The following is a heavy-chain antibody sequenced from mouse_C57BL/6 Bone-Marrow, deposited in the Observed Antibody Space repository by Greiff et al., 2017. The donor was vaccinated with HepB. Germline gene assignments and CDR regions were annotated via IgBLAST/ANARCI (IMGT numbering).Heavy chain of an antibody. CDR3: ARPLLPFAY. V-gene: IGHV1-81*01. D-gene: IGHD2-1*01. CDR1: GYTFTSYG. Sequence: VQLQQSGAELARPGASVKPSCKASGYTFTSYGISWVKQRTGQGLEWIGEIYPRSGNTYYNEKFKGKATLTADKSSSTAYMELRSLTSEDSAVYFCARPLLPFAYWGQGTLVTVSA. CDR2: IYPRSGNT. J-gene: IGHJ3*01.